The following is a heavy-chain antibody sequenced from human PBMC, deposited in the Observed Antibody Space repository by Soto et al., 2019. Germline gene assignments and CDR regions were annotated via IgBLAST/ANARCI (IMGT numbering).Heavy chain of an antibody. CDR2: ISGSGFKK. CDR1: GFIFENFG. V-gene: IGHV3-23*01. J-gene: IGHJ5*02. CDR3: AKNQGVELVPLATVDWFDP. D-gene: IGHD1-26*01. Sequence: GGSLRLSCAASGFIFENFGMSWVRQAPGKGLEWISSISGSGFKKYYADSVKGRFTISRDNSKSTVYLELNNLSAEDTAVYHCAKNQGVELVPLATVDWFDPWGQGSVGTVSS.